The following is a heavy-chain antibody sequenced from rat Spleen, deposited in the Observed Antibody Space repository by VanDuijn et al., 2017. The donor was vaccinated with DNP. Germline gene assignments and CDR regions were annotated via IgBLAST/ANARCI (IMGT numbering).Heavy chain of an antibody. V-gene: IGHV5-25*01. CDR1: GFTFSDYY. J-gene: IGHJ4*01. CDR2: ISTSGSRA. D-gene: IGHD1-4*01. CDR3: ARSRLPGYVMDA. Sequence: EVQLVESDGGLVQPGRSLKLSCAASGFTFSDYYMAWVRQAPTKGLEWVATISTSGSRAYYPDSVKGRFTISRDDAKSSLYLQMNSLKSEDTATYYCARSRLPGYVMDAWGQGASVTVSS.